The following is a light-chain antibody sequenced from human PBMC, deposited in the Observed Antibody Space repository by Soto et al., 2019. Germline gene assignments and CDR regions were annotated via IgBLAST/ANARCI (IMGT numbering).Light chain of an antibody. CDR2: EVS. CDR1: SSDVGGYNY. V-gene: IGLV2-14*01. J-gene: IGLJ2*01. Sequence: QSALTQPASVSGSPGQSITISCTGTSSDVGGYNYVSWYQQHPGKAPKVMIYEVSHRPSGVSDRFSGSKSGNTASLTISGLQADDESHYYCSSHRSRGVIFGGGTKLTVL. CDR3: SSHRSRGVI.